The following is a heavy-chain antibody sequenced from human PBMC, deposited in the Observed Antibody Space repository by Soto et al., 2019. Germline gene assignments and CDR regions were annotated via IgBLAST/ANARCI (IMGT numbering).Heavy chain of an antibody. Sequence: GGSLRLSCAASGFTFSSYAMHWVRQAPGKGLEWVAVISYDGSNKYYADSVKGRFTISRDNSKNTLYLQMNSLRAEDTAVYYCASSPRITIFGVVTPSYYYYYMDVWGKGTTVAVSS. J-gene: IGHJ6*03. V-gene: IGHV3-30-3*02. D-gene: IGHD3-3*01. CDR2: ISYDGSNK. CDR1: GFTFSSYA. CDR3: ASSPRITIFGVVTPSYYYYYMDV.